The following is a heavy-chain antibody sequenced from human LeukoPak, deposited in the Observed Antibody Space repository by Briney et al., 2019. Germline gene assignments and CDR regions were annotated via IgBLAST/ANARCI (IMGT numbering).Heavy chain of an antibody. Sequence: GGSLRLSCAASGFTFSDYSIKWVRQAPGKGLEWVSFINPTSTSIYSADAVRGPFTISRHTAKNSVNPQMNSLRAEDTALYYCVSLRRNSDRSNYYYYYNGWGQRILVSASS. J-gene: IGHJ4*02. CDR3: VSLRRNSDRSNYYYYYNG. CDR2: INPTSTSI. V-gene: IGHV3-21*01. CDR1: GFTFSDYS. D-gene: IGHD3-10*01.